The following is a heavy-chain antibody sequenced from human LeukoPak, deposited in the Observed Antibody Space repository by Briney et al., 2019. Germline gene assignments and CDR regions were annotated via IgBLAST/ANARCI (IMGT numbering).Heavy chain of an antibody. V-gene: IGHV4-39*07. J-gene: IGHJ6*02. D-gene: IGHD6-19*01. Sequence: KPSETLSLTCTVSGGSISSSGFYWGWIRQPPGTGLEWIGSIYYSGSTYYNPSLKSRVTISVDTSKNQFSLKLSSVTAADTAVYYCARALDSSGWRSLGYYGMDVWGQGTTVTVSS. CDR3: ARALDSSGWRSLGYYGMDV. CDR2: IYYSGST. CDR1: GGSISSSGFY.